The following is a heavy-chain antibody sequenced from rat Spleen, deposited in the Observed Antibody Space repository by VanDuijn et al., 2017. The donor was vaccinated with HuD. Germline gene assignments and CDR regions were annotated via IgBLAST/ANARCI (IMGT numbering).Heavy chain of an antibody. CDR2: ISPTGGIT. D-gene: IGHD1-6*01. CDR1: GFTFSNYG. CDR3: ARAMYTTDYYFAKGYYVMDA. J-gene: IGHJ4*01. Sequence: EVQLVESGGGLVRPGRSLKLSCAASGFTFSNYGMHWIRQAPTKGLEWVASISPTGGITNCRDSVKGRFTISRDNARSTQYLQMESLRSEDTATYYCARAMYTTDYYFAKGYYVMDAWGQGASVTVSS. V-gene: IGHV5-19*01.